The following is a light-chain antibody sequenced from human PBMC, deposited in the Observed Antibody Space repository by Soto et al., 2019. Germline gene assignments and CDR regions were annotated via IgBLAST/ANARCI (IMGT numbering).Light chain of an antibody. CDR3: KQYNSYGK. V-gene: IGKV1-5*03. CDR2: KAS. CDR1: QSISSW. Sequence: DIQMTHSPSTLSASVGDRVTITCRSSQSISSWLAWYQQKPGKAPKLLIYKASSLESGVPSRFSGSGSGTEFTLTISSLRPDDFATYYCKQYNSYGKFGQGTKVDIK. J-gene: IGKJ1*01.